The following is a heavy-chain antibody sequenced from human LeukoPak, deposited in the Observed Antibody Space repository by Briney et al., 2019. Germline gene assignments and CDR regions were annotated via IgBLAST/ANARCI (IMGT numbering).Heavy chain of an antibody. CDR3: ARDISVGYCSG. CDR2: IKQDGSEK. CDR1: GFIFSTYW. D-gene: IGHD2-15*01. V-gene: IGHV3-7*01. J-gene: IGHJ4*02. Sequence: GGSLRLSCAASGFIFSTYWMTWVRQAPGKGLEWVANIKQDGSEKYYVDSVKGRFTISRDNAKNSLYLQMNSLRAEDTAVYYCARDISVGYCSGWGQGTLVTVSS.